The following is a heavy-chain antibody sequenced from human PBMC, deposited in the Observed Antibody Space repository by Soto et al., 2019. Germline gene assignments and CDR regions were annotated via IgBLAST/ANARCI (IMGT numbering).Heavy chain of an antibody. V-gene: IGHV4-30-2*01. CDR2: IHHRGST. D-gene: IGHD3-10*01. CDR3: VRGSGAFGETKGVFDY. J-gene: IGHJ4*02. CDR1: GDSINRGDFS. Sequence: QLHLQESGSGLVKPSQTLSLTCSVSGDSINRGDFSWNWIRQTPGKGLEWIGYIHHRGSTYYNEALKSRVTLSVDTSTNQFSLRLKSVTAADTALYYCVRGSGAFGETKGVFDYWGQGTRVTVSS.